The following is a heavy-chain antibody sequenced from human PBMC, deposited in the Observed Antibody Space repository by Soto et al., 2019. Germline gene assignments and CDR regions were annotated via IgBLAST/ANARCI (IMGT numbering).Heavy chain of an antibody. J-gene: IGHJ4*02. CDR3: ARGWGRIFDY. Sequence: QVQLQQWGAGLLKPSETLSLTCAVYGGSLSGYYWNWIRQPPGKGLEWIGEINHSGDTNYHSSLKSRVTISVDTSKTQFSLKLSSVTAADTAVYYCARGWGRIFDYWGQGTLVTVSS. CDR1: GGSLSGYY. CDR2: INHSGDT. D-gene: IGHD7-27*01. V-gene: IGHV4-34*01.